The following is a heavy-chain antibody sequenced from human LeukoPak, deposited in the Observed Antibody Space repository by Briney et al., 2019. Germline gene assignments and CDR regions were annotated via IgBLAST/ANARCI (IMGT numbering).Heavy chain of an antibody. J-gene: IGHJ3*02. D-gene: IGHD3-10*01. CDR3: ARDITMVRGVAHAFDI. CDR2: ISWNSGSI. V-gene: IGHV3-9*01. Sequence: PGGSLRLSCAASGFTFDDYAMHWVRHAPGKGLEWVSGISWNSGSIGYADSVKGRFTISRDNSKNTLYLQMNSLRAEDTAVYYCARDITMVRGVAHAFDIWGQGTMVTVSS. CDR1: GFTFDDYA.